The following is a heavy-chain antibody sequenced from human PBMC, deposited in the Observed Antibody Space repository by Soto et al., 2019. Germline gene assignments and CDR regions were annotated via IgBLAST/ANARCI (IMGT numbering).Heavy chain of an antibody. Sequence: VGSLRLSCVVSGFTFSDSVMAWVRQAPGKGLEWLSAISGDGRTQYAGSVTGRFSISRDNSKNTLYLQMSSLRAEDTAAYYCVKWHTSNFDSLPFTGFDYWGQGTQVTVSS. D-gene: IGHD3-22*01. V-gene: IGHV3-23*01. CDR1: GFTFSDSV. CDR3: VKWHTSNFDSLPFTGFDY. CDR2: ISGDGRT. J-gene: IGHJ4*02.